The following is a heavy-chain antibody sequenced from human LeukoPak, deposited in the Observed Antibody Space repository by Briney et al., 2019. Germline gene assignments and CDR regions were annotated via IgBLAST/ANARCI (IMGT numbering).Heavy chain of an antibody. CDR1: GGSISSSSYY. CDR3: ARDDLAGNKFFDY. D-gene: IGHD3-3*02. CDR2: IYYSGST. J-gene: IGHJ4*02. Sequence: PSETLSLTCTISGGSISSSSYYWGWIRQPPGKGLEWIGSIYYSGSTYYNPSLKSRVTISVDTSKNQFSLKLSSVTAADTAVYYCARDDLAGNKFFDYWGQGTLVTVSS. V-gene: IGHV4-39*02.